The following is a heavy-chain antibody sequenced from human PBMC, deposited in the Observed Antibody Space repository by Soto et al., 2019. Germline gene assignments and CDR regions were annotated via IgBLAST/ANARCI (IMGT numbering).Heavy chain of an antibody. CDR1: GFTFRRYW. Sequence: EVQLVESGGGLVQPGGSLRLSCAASGFTFRRYWMHWVRQASGTGLVWVSRINGDGSSTSYADSVKGRFTVSRDNAKNTLYLQMNSLRVEDTAVYYCVSLVERSDIAFDIWGQGTMVTVSS. J-gene: IGHJ3*02. CDR3: VSLVERSDIAFDI. V-gene: IGHV3-74*01. CDR2: INGDGSST. D-gene: IGHD6-6*01.